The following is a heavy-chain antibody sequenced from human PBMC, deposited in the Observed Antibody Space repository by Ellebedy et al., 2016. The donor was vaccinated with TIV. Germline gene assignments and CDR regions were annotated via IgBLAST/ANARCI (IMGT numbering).Heavy chain of an antibody. CDR2: IKQDGSAK. Sequence: GGSLRLXXAASGFTFSSYWMQWVRQAPGKGLEWVANIKQDGSAKYYVNSVKGRFTISRDNAKNSVYLQMNNLRAEDTAVYYCARRYMDVWGRGTTVTVSS. V-gene: IGHV3-7*01. J-gene: IGHJ6*03. CDR1: GFTFSSYW. CDR3: ARRYMDV.